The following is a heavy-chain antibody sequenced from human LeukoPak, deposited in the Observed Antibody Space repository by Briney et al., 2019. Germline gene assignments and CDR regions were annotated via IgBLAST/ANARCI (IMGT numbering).Heavy chain of an antibody. J-gene: IGHJ3*02. V-gene: IGHV1-8*01. CDR2: MNPNSGNT. D-gene: IGHD5-18*01. CDR3: AREQLWPQGDAFDI. CDR1: GYTFTSYD. Sequence: ASVKVSCKASGYTFTSYDINWVRQATGQGLEWMGWMNPNSGNTGYAQKFQGRVTMTRDMSTSTVYMELSSLRSEDTAVYYCAREQLWPQGDAFDIWGQGTMVTVSS.